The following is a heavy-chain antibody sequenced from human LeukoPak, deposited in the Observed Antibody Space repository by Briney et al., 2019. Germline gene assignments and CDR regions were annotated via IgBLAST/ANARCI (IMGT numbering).Heavy chain of an antibody. Sequence: GGSLRLSCAASGFTFSSYEMNWVRQAPGKGLEWVSYISSSGSTIYYADSVKGRFTISRDNAKNSLYLQMNSLRAEDTAVYYCARAGDIVLMVYATPGDMDVWGKGTTVTVSS. CDR3: ARAGDIVLMVYATPGDMDV. J-gene: IGHJ6*03. V-gene: IGHV3-48*03. D-gene: IGHD2-8*01. CDR1: GFTFSSYE. CDR2: ISSSGSTI.